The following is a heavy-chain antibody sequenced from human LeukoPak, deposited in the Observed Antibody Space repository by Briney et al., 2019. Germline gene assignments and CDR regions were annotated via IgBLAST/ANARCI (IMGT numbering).Heavy chain of an antibody. CDR2: INSDGSST. Sequence: GGSLRLSCAASGFTFSSYWMHWVRQAPGKGLVWVSRINSDGSSTSYADSVKGRFTTSRDNAKNTLYLQMNSLRAEDTAVYYCARGPLVTSYFDYWGQGTLVTVSS. CDR3: ARGPLVTSYFDY. CDR1: GFTFSSYW. J-gene: IGHJ4*02. V-gene: IGHV3-74*01.